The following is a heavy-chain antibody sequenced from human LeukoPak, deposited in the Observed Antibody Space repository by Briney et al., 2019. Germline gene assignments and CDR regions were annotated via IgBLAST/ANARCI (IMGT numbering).Heavy chain of an antibody. CDR2: INPSGSST. CDR1: GFSSYY. J-gene: IGHJ4*02. V-gene: IGHV1-46*01. CDR3: ASLYGGEPGY. D-gene: IGHD4-23*01. Sequence: APVKVSCKASGFSSYYLHWVRQAPGQGFEWMGIINPSGSSTNYAQKFQGRVTMTRDTYTSTVYMELNSLRSEDTAVYYCASLYGGEPGYWGQGTLVTVAS.